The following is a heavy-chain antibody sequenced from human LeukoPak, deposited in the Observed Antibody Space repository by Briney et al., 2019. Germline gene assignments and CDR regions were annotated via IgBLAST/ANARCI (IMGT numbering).Heavy chain of an antibody. J-gene: IGHJ4*02. Sequence: GGSLRLSCAATGFTFRSYGMLWVRQAPGKGLEWVAVVSYDENTKYYADSVKGRITISRDNSKNTLYLRMNSLRAEDTAVYYCAKEFASGYQDYWGQGTLVTVSS. CDR2: VSYDENTK. CDR1: GFTFRSYG. D-gene: IGHD3-3*01. CDR3: AKEFASGYQDY. V-gene: IGHV3-30*18.